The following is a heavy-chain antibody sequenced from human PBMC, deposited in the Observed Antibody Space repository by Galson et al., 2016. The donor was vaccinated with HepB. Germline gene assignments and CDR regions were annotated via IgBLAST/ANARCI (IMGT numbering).Heavy chain of an antibody. J-gene: IGHJ2*01. V-gene: IGHV4-4*07. CDR2: IYNSGRT. CDR3: AGQWLVPFDL. Sequence: ETLSLTCTVSGGPISGYHWSWIRQPARRGLEWIGLIYNSGRTNYNPSLKSRVTMSVDTSKNQLSLNLWSVTAADTAVYYCAGQWLVPFDLWGRGTLVTVSS. CDR1: GGPISGYH. D-gene: IGHD6-19*01.